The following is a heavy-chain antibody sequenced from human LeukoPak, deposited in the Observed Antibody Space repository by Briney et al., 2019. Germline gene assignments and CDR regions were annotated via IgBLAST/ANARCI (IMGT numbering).Heavy chain of an antibody. CDR3: ARGRFEYVWGSYRYTGGSRHYFDY. CDR2: INHRGST. Sequence: PSETLSLTCAVYGGSFSGYYWSWIRQPPGKGLEWMGEINHRGSTNYNTSLKSRVAISVHASKNQLSLKLSSVTAADTAVYYCARGRFEYVWGSYRYTGGSRHYFDYWGQGTLVTVSS. CDR1: GGSFSGYY. D-gene: IGHD3-16*02. V-gene: IGHV4-34*01. J-gene: IGHJ4*02.